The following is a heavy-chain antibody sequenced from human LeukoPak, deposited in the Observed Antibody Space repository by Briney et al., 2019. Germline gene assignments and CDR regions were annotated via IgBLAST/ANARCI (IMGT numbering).Heavy chain of an antibody. CDR2: IYYSGST. CDR3: ARRAGWLQSDYFDY. CDR1: GGSISSYY. J-gene: IGHJ4*02. V-gene: IGHV4-59*01. D-gene: IGHD5-24*01. Sequence: PSETLSLTCTVSGGSISSYYWSWIRQPPGKGLEWIGYIYYSGSTNYNPSLKSRVTISVDTSKNQFSLKLSSVTAADTAEYYCARRAGWLQSDYFDYWGQGTLVTVSS.